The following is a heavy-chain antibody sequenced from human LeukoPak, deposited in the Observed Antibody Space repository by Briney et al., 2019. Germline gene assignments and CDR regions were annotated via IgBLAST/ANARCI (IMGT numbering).Heavy chain of an antibody. CDR3: ARSGGIAAAGTGLDYFDY. J-gene: IGHJ4*02. CDR1: GYTFTSYD. V-gene: IGHV1-8*01. D-gene: IGHD6-13*01. CDR2: MNPNSGNT. Sequence: ASVKVSCKASGYTFTSYDINWVRQATGQGLEWMGWMNPNSGNTGYALKFQGRVTMTRNTSISTAYMELSSLRSEDTAVYYCARSGGIAAAGTGLDYFDYWGQGTLVTVSS.